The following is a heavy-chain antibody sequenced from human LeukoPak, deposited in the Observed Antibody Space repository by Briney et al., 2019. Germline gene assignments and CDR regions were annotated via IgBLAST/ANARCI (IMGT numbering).Heavy chain of an antibody. J-gene: IGHJ4*02. CDR3: ARDQYYYGSGTIDY. V-gene: IGHV3-66*02. D-gene: IGHD3-10*01. Sequence: GGSLRLSCTASGFTVSSNYMSWVRQAPGKGLEWVPVIYSGGSTYYADSVKGRFTISRDNSKNTLYLQMNSLRAEDTAVYYCARDQYYYGSGTIDYWGQGTLVTVSS. CDR1: GFTVSSNY. CDR2: IYSGGST.